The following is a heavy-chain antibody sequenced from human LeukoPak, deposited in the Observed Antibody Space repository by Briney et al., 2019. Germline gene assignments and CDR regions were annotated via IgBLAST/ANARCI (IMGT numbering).Heavy chain of an antibody. V-gene: IGHV3-53*05. CDR3: ARVSRKYQLDAFDI. CDR1: GFTVSSNY. CDR2: IYSGGST. J-gene: IGHJ3*02. Sequence: GGSLRLSCAASGFTVSSNYMSWVRQAPGKGLEWVSVIYSGGSTYYADSVKGRFTISRDNSKNTLYLQMNSLRAEDTAVYYCARVSRKYQLDAFDIWGQGTMVTVSS. D-gene: IGHD2-2*01.